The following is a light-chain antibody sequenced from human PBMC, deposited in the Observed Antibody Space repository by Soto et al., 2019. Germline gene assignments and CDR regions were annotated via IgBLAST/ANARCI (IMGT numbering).Light chain of an antibody. CDR2: EVV. CDR3: KSYAGSNTYV. CDR1: TSSIGSNY. V-gene: IGLV2-8*01. J-gene: IGLJ1*01. Sequence: QSALTQPPSASGTPGQRVTISCSGSTSSIGSNYVYWYQHHPGKAPRLIIYEVVQRPSGVPDRFSGSKSGNTASLTVSGLQAADEADYFCKSYAGSNTYVFGSGTKVTVL.